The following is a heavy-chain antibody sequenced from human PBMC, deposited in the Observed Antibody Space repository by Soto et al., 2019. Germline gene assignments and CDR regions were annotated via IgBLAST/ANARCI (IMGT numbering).Heavy chain of an antibody. J-gene: IGHJ6*02. Sequence: ASVKVSCKASGYTFTGYDMHCVRQAPGQGLEWMGWINPNTGGTNYAKKFQGWVTITRDTSISPTYMELSRLNPDDTAMYYCARNLIHSVVPAAKGPNYYYYGMDVWGQGTMVTVSS. V-gene: IGHV1-2*04. CDR3: ARNLIHSVVPAAKGPNYYYYGMDV. CDR2: INPNTGGT. D-gene: IGHD2-2*01. CDR1: GYTFTGYD.